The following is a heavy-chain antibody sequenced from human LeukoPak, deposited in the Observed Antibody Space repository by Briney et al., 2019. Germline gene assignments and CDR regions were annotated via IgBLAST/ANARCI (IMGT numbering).Heavy chain of an antibody. V-gene: IGHV3-72*01. CDR1: GFTFSDHF. J-gene: IGHJ4*02. CDR3: ASIRGTFGY. D-gene: IGHD1-26*01. Sequence: GGSLRLFCAASGFTFSDHFLDWVRQAPGKGLEWVGRTRNKANSYITEYAASVKGRFTISRDDSKNSLYLQMSSLKTDDTAMYYCASIRGTFGYWGQGTLVTVSS. CDR2: TRNKANSYIT.